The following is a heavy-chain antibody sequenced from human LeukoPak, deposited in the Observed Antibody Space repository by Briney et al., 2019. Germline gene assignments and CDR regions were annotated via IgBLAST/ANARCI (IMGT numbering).Heavy chain of an antibody. Sequence: PGGSLRLSCAASGFSLSSYWMSWVRQAPGKGLEWVANIKTDGSEKYYVDSVKGRFTISRDNAKNSLYLQMNSLGAEDTAVYYCARDIFDYWGQGTLVTVSS. CDR2: IKTDGSEK. J-gene: IGHJ4*02. CDR3: ARDIFDY. CDR1: GFSLSSYW. V-gene: IGHV3-7*01.